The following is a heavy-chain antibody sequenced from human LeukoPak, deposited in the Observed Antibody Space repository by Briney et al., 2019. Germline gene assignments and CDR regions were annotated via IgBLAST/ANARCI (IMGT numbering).Heavy chain of an antibody. CDR2: IRYDGSNK. V-gene: IGHV3-30*02. CDR1: GFTFSSYG. CDR3: AKDRVVVAATPGYFDY. J-gene: IGHJ4*02. D-gene: IGHD2-15*01. Sequence: PGGSLRLSCAASGFTFSSYGMHWVRQAPGKGLEWVAFIRYDGSNKYYADSVKGRFTISRDNSKNTLYLQMNSLGAEDTAVYYCAKDRVVVAATPGYFDYWGQGTLVTVSS.